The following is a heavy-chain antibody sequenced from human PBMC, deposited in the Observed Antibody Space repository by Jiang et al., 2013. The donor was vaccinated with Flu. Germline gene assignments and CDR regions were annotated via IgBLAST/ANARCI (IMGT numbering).Heavy chain of an antibody. CDR1: GYTFTYRY. V-gene: IGHV1-45*02. Sequence: SGAEVKKTGSSVKVSCKASGYTFTYRYLHWVRQAPGQALEWMGWITPFNGNTNYAQKFQDRVTITRDRSMSTAYMELSSLRSEDTAMYYCASSVAAGLFDYWGQGTLVTVSS. CDR2: ITPFNGNT. CDR3: ASSVAAGLFDY. D-gene: IGHD6-13*01. J-gene: IGHJ4*02.